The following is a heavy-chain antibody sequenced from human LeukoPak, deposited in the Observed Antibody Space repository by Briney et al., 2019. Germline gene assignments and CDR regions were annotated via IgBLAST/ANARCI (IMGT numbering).Heavy chain of an antibody. J-gene: IGHJ4*02. Sequence: ASVKVSCKVSGYTLTELSMHWVRQAPGKGLEWMGGFDPEDGETIYAQKFQGRVTMTEDTSTDTAYMELSSLRSEDTAVYYCATGAGYYDSSGYPPTFDYWGQGTLVTVSS. V-gene: IGHV1-24*01. CDR3: ATGAGYYDSSGYPPTFDY. D-gene: IGHD3-22*01. CDR1: GYTLTELS. CDR2: FDPEDGET.